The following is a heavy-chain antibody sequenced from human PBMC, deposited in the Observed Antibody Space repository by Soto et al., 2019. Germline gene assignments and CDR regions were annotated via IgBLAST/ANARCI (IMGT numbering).Heavy chain of an antibody. V-gene: IGHV1-18*01. D-gene: IGHD3-9*01. Sequence: QVPLVQSGAEVRKPGARVKISCKASGYTFTSYGISWVRQAPGQGLEWMGWISAYNGNTNYAQKLQGRVTMTTDTSTSTAYMELRSLRSDDTAVYYCARDDILTSSKIYYYYYMDVWGKGTTVTVSS. J-gene: IGHJ6*03. CDR1: GYTFTSYG. CDR2: ISAYNGNT. CDR3: ARDDILTSSKIYYYYYMDV.